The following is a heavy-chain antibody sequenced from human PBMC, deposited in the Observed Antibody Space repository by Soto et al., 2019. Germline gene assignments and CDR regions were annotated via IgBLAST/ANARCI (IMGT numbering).Heavy chain of an antibody. CDR1: GYTFTGYY. CDR3: PRERYPVISDRMDG. Sequence: QVQLVQSGADVKTPGASVRVSCKSAGYTFTGYYVHWVREAPGHGLEWMGWINPETGGTSYAQKFKGRVTLSRHTAINTAYLELSRLRFEDAALYFCPRERYPVISDRMDGWGQGTTVTVSS. D-gene: IGHD2-21*01. J-gene: IGHJ6*02. CDR2: INPETGGT. V-gene: IGHV1-2*02.